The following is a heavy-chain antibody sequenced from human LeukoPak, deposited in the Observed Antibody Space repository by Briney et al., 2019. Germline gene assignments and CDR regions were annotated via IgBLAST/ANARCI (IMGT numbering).Heavy chain of an antibody. CDR1: GYSISSGYY. CDR2: GFHTGST. CDR3: AVRGGY. J-gene: IGHJ4*02. V-gene: IGHV4-38-2*01. Sequence: PSETLSLTCAVSGYSISSGYYWGWIRQPPGKGLEWIASGFHTGSTYYNPSLKSRVTMSVDTSKNQFSLNLNSVTAADTAVYYCAVRGGYWGQGTLVTVSS.